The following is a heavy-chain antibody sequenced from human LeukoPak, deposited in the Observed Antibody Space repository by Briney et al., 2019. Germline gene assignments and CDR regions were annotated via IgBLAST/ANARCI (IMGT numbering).Heavy chain of an antibody. J-gene: IGHJ4*02. V-gene: IGHV3-23*01. CDR3: AKEGYSYGLTFDY. Sequence: GGSLRLSCAASGFTFSSYAMSWVRQAPGKGLEWVSAISGSGSSTYYVDSVKGRFTISRDNSKNTLYLQMNSLRAEDTAVYYCAKEGYSYGLTFDYWGQGTLVTVSS. D-gene: IGHD5-18*01. CDR1: GFTFSSYA. CDR2: ISGSGSST.